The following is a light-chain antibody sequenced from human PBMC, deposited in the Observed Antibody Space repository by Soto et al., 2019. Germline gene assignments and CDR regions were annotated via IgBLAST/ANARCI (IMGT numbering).Light chain of an antibody. J-gene: IGLJ1*01. CDR3: SSYTSSITPYV. CDR1: SSNIGAGYD. CDR2: GNN. V-gene: IGLV1-40*01. Sequence: QTVVTQPPSVSGAPGQRVTISCTGSSSNIGAGYDVHWYQQLPGTAPTLLIYGNNNRPSGVPDRFSGSKSGTSASLAITGLQADDEAEYYCSSYTSSITPYVFGTGTKVTVL.